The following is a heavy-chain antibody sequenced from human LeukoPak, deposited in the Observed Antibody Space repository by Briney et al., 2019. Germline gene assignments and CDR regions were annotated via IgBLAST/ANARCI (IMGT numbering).Heavy chain of an antibody. J-gene: IGHJ4*02. Sequence: GGSLRLSCAASGFTFDDYAMHWVRQAPGKGLEWVSGISWNSGSIGYADSVKGRFTISRDNAKNSLYLQMNSLRAEDTALYYCAKDRIMVDYYYDSSGYTDFDYRGQGTLVTVSS. D-gene: IGHD3-22*01. CDR3: AKDRIMVDYYYDSSGYTDFDY. CDR2: ISWNSGSI. V-gene: IGHV3-9*01. CDR1: GFTFDDYA.